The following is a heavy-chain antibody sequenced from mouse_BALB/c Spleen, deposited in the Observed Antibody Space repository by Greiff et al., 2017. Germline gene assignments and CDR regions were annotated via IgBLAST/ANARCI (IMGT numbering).Heavy chain of an antibody. J-gene: IGHJ3*01. V-gene: IGHV3-2*02. D-gene: IGHD2-14*01. Sequence: ESGPGLVKPSQSLSLTCTVTGYSITSDYAWNWIRQFPGNKLEWMGYISYSGSTSYNPSLKSRISITRDTSKNQFFLQLNSVTTEDTATYYCAKDYRYGVFAYWGQGTLVTVSA. CDR3: AKDYRYGVFAY. CDR1: GYSITSDYA. CDR2: ISYSGST.